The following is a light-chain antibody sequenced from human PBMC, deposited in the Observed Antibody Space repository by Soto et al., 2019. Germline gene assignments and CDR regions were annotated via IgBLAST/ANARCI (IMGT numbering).Light chain of an antibody. J-gene: IGKJ1*01. V-gene: IGKV3-20*01. CDR1: QSASSFY. CDR2: DAS. CDR3: HHYGSSRT. Sequence: EIVLTQSPGTLSLSPGERATLSCRASQSASSFYLAWYQQKAGQAPRLLIYDASTRATGIPDRFSGSGSGTDFTLTISRLEPEDFAVYYCHHYGSSRTFGQGTKVDIK.